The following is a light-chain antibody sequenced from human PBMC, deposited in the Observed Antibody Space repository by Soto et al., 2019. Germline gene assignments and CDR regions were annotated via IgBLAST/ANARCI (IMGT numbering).Light chain of an antibody. J-gene: IGKJ1*01. CDR1: QSVGSDY. CDR2: GAS. Sequence: EIVLTQSPGTLSLSPGERATLSCRASQSVGSDYLAWYQQKLGQAPRILIFGASGRATGIPDRFSGSGAGTEFTLTISRLEPEDVEVDDCQQYGSLSWTFGQGTKVDIK. V-gene: IGKV3-20*01. CDR3: QQYGSLSWT.